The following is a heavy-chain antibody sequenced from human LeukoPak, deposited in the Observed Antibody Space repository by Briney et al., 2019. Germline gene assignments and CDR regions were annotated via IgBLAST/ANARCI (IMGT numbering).Heavy chain of an antibody. D-gene: IGHD2/OR15-2a*01. CDR3: ARFVSISIAPGHNWFDP. V-gene: IGHV3-21*01. Sequence: GGSLRLSCAASGFTFSSYSMNWVRQAPGKGLEWVSSISSSSSYIYYADSVKGRFTISRDNAKNSLYLQMNSLRAEDTAVYYSARFVSISIAPGHNWFDPWGQGTLVTVSS. CDR2: ISSSSSYI. CDR1: GFTFSSYS. J-gene: IGHJ5*02.